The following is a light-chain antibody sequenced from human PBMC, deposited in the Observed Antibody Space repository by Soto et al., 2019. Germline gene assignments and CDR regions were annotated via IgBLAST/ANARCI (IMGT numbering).Light chain of an antibody. V-gene: IGKV3-11*01. CDR3: QRRRNWPRYT. CDR1: QSVSYY. Sequence: EIVLTQSPATLSLSPGERATLSCRASQSVSYYVAWYQQKPGQAPRLLIYDATNRATGIPARFSGSGSGTDFTLTISSLEPEDFAVYYCQRRRNWPRYTFGQGTKLEIK. J-gene: IGKJ2*01. CDR2: DAT.